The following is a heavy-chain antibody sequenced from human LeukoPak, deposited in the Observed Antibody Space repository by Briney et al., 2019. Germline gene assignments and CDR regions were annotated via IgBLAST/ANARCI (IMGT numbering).Heavy chain of an antibody. CDR2: NYYSGST. J-gene: IGHJ4*02. CDR3: GRSLSSAWYYFAY. CDR1: GGSISSYY. Sequence: SETLSLTCTVSGGSISSYYWGWIRQPPGKGLEWIGYNYYSGSTNYNPSLNSRVTISVDTSKNQFSLRLSSVTAADTAVYYCGRSLSSAWYYFAYWVQGTLVTVSS. D-gene: IGHD6-19*01. V-gene: IGHV4-59*01.